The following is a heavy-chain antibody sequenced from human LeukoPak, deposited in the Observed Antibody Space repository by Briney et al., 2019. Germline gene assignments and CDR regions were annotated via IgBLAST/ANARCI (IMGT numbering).Heavy chain of an antibody. V-gene: IGHV1-2*02. Sequence: GASVKVSCKASGYTFTDYFMHWVRQAPGQGLEWMGWINPNNGATNYAQEFQGRVTMTRDTSISTAYMDLSRLRSDGTAVYYCGRGPSSNYYYHYYMDVWGKGTTVTVSS. CDR1: GYTFTDYF. CDR2: INPNNGAT. J-gene: IGHJ6*03. D-gene: IGHD2-2*01. CDR3: GRGPSSNYYYHYYMDV.